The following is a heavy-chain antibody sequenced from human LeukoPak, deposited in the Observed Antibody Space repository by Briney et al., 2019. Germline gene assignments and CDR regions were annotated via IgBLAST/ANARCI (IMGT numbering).Heavy chain of an antibody. D-gene: IGHD5-18*01. V-gene: IGHV3-7*01. J-gene: IGHJ4*02. CDR1: GFTFSSYW. Sequence: PGGSLRLSCAASGFTFSSYWMSWVRQAPGKGLEWVANIKQDGSEKYYVDSVKGRFTISRDNAKNSLYLQMNSVRAEDTAVYYCAREVVGHVDTAMVLDYWGQGTLVTVSS. CDR3: AREVVGHVDTAMVLDY. CDR2: IKQDGSEK.